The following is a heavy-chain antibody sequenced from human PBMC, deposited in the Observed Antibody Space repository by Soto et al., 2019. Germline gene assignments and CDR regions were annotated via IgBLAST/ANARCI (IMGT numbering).Heavy chain of an antibody. V-gene: IGHV5-51*01. CDR1: GYSLTSFW. CDR3: ARAGVVAASMDV. Sequence: GQSLKISCMGSGYSLTSFWIGCVRQMPGKGLEWMGIIYPGDSDTRYSPSFQGQVTISANKSISTAYLQWSSLKASDTAMYYCARAGVVAASMDVWGQGTTVTVS. CDR2: IYPGDSDT. D-gene: IGHD2-15*01. J-gene: IGHJ6*02.